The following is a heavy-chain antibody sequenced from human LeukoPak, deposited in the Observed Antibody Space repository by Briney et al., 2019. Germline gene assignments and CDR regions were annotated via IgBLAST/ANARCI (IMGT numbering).Heavy chain of an antibody. CDR1: GFTFSSYG. D-gene: IGHD3-16*01. V-gene: IGHV3-30*18. J-gene: IGHJ4*02. Sequence: GGSLRLSCAASGFTFSSYGMHWVRQAPGKGPEWVAVISYDGSNKYYADSVKGRFTISRDNSKNTLYLQMNSLRAEDTAVYYCAQGGPPSDYWGQGTLVTVSS. CDR2: ISYDGSNK. CDR3: AQGGPPSDY.